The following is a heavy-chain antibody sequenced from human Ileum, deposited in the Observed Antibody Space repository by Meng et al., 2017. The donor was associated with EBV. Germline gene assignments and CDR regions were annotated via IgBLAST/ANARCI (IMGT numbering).Heavy chain of an antibody. J-gene: IGHJ4*02. CDR2: IQHSGST. CDR1: GVSIGSCGHS. D-gene: IGHD4-23*01. V-gene: IGHV4-30-2*01. Sequence: QPELQVSGSRLVKPSQILAPCCAVSGVSIGSCGHSWSRIPQPPGKGLEWIGDIQHSGSTSYNPSLKSRVTISVDRSRNQFSLKLSSVTAADTAVYYCARAHTVVYFFDYWGQGTLVTVSS. CDR3: ARAHTVVYFFDY.